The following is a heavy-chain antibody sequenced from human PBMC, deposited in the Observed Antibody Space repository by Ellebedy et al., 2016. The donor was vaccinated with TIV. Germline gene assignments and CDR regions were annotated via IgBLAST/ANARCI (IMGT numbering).Heavy chain of an antibody. Sequence: SLKISCAASGFTFATYAMHWVRQAPGKGLEWVSGISWNRGNIGYADSVKGRFTISRDNAKNTLYLQMNSLGAEDTAVYYCARAVDGGKYYFYFDYWGQGTLVTVSP. CDR2: ISWNRGNI. J-gene: IGHJ4*02. V-gene: IGHV3-9*01. CDR3: ARAVDGGKYYFYFDY. CDR1: GFTFATYA. D-gene: IGHD3-10*01.